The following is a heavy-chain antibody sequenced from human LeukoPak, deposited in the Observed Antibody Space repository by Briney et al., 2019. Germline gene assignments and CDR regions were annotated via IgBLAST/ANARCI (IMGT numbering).Heavy chain of an antibody. D-gene: IGHD3-3*01. CDR1: GFTLSSYA. V-gene: IGHV3-23*01. Sequence: GGSLRLSCAASGFTLSSYAMSWVRQAPGKGLEWVSAISGSGGSTYYADSVKGRFTISRDNSKNTLYLQMNSLRAEDTAVYYCATHYDFWSGYSLDYWGQGTLVTVSS. CDR3: ATHYDFWSGYSLDY. CDR2: ISGSGGST. J-gene: IGHJ4*02.